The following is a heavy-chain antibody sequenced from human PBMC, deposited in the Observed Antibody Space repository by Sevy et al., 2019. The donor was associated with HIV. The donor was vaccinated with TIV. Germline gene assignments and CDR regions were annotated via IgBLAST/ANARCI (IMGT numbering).Heavy chain of an antibody. V-gene: IGHV3-23*01. Sequence: GGSLRLSCAASGFTFSTYSMCWIRQTPGKGLEWVSTFSFGCGKINYADSVKGRFTISRDDSRNTFYLQMNSLRAEDTAIYYCAREGCTKPHDYWGQGPVVTVSS. CDR2: FSFGCGKI. CDR3: AREGCTKPHDY. J-gene: IGHJ4*02. CDR1: GFTFSTYS. D-gene: IGHD2-8*01.